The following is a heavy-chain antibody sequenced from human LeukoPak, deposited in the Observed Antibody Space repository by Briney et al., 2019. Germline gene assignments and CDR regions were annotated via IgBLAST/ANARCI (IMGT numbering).Heavy chain of an antibody. Sequence: GRSLRLSCVACVFTFSSYVMHWVCEAPGKGVEWVAVISYEGSNKYYADSVKGRFTISRDNSKNTLYLQMNSLRAEDTAVYYCARDRIGPVAAAGMIYYGMDVWGQGTTVTVSS. CDR1: VFTFSSYV. CDR2: ISYEGSNK. V-gene: IGHV3-30*04. J-gene: IGHJ6*02. CDR3: ARDRIGPVAAAGMIYYGMDV. D-gene: IGHD6-13*01.